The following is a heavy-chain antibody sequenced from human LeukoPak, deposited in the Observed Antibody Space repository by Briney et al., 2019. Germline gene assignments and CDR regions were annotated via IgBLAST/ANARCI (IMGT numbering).Heavy chain of an antibody. D-gene: IGHD3-22*01. CDR1: GFTFSSYW. CDR3: ARGFYPDRTMIVVVVDY. CDR2: IKQDGSET. J-gene: IGHJ4*02. Sequence: GGSLRLSCAASGFTFSSYWMSWVRQAPGKGQEWVANIKQDGSETYYVDSVKGRFTISRDNAKNSLYLQMNSLRAEDTAVYYCARGFYPDRTMIVVVVDYWGQGSLVTVSS. V-gene: IGHV3-7*03.